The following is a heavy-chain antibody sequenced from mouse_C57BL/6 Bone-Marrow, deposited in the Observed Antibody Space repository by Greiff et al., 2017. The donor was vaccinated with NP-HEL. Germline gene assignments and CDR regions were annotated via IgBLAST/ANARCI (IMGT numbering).Heavy chain of an antibody. Sequence: EVQGVESGGGLVKPGGSLKLSCAASGFTFSSYAMSWVRQTPEKRLEWVATISDGGSYTYYPDNVKGRFTISRVNAKNNLYLQMSHLKSEDTAMYYCARDRGPITTVVADWYFDVWGTGTTVTVSS. CDR3: ARDRGPITTVVADWYFDV. V-gene: IGHV5-4*01. J-gene: IGHJ1*03. D-gene: IGHD1-1*01. CDR1: GFTFSSYA. CDR2: ISDGGSYT.